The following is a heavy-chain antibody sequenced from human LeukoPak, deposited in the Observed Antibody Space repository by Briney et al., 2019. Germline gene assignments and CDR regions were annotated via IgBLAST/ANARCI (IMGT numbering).Heavy chain of an antibody. V-gene: IGHV3-48*04. CDR1: GFTFSSYS. CDR2: ISSSSSTI. J-gene: IGHJ4*02. Sequence: GGSLRLSCAASGFTFSSYSMNWVRQAPGKGLEWVSYISSSSSTIYYADSVKGRFTISRDNAKNSLYLQMNSLRAEDTAVYYCARVVAAAGSHLDYWGQGTLVTVSS. D-gene: IGHD6-13*01. CDR3: ARVVAAAGSHLDY.